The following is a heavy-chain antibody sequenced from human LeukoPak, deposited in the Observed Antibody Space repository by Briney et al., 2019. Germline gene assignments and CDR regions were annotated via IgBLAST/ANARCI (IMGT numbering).Heavy chain of an antibody. D-gene: IGHD4-17*01. CDR1: GDSISSFF. CDR2: FYYAGST. V-gene: IGHV4-59*01. CDR3: ARLPSAGHGYFED. Sequence: PSETLSLTCTVSGDSISSFFWSWIWQSPGKGLEWIGFFYYAGSTNYNPSLKSRVAISVHTSKNQLSLNLSSVTAADTALYYCARLPSAGHGYFEDWGQGALVTVSS. J-gene: IGHJ4*02.